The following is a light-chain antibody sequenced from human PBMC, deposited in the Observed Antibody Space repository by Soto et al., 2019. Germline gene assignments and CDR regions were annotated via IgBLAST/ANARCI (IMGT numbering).Light chain of an antibody. CDR3: QHYDTAPI. V-gene: IGKV3-20*01. CDR2: GAS. Sequence: EIVLTQSPGTLSVSPGERATLSCRASESVSGNYLAWYQQKADQAPTLLIHGASTRAPGVPDRFSGSASGTDFILTISRLEPEDFAVYYCQHYDTAPIFGPGTRVDIK. CDR1: ESVSGNY. J-gene: IGKJ3*01.